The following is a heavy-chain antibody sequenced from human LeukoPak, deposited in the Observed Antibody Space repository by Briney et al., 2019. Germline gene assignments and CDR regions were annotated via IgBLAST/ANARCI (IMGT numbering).Heavy chain of an antibody. CDR3: ARGPFVGYCSSTSCKRTYYYYYMDV. J-gene: IGHJ6*03. V-gene: IGHV1-8*02. Sequence: GASVKVSCKASGYTFTGYYMHWVRQAPGQGLEWMGWINPNSGVTRYAQKFQGRVTMTRNTSISTAYMELSSLRSEDTAVYYCARGPFVGYCSSTSCKRTYYYYYMDVWGKGTTVTVSS. CDR1: GYTFTGYY. CDR2: INPNSGVT. D-gene: IGHD2-2*01.